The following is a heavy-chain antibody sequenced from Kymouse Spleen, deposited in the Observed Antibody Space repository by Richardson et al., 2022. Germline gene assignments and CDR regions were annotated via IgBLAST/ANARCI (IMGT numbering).Heavy chain of an antibody. J-gene: IGHJ5*02. CDR3: TRYCSSTSCYGWFDP. V-gene: IGHV3-73*02. CDR2: IRSKANSYAT. D-gene: IGHD2-2*02. CDR1: GFTFSGSA. Sequence: EVQLVESGGGLVQPGGSLKLSCAASGFTFSGSAMHWVRQASGKGLEWVGRIRSKANSYATAYAASVKGRFTISRDDSKNTAYLQMNSLKTEDTAVYYCTRYCSSTSCYGWFDPWGQGTLVTVSS.